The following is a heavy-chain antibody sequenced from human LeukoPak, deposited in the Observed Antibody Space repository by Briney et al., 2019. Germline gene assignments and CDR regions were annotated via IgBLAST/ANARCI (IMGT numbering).Heavy chain of an antibody. CDR3: AAQDVNWFDP. V-gene: IGHV4-31*03. CDR1: GGSISSGGYY. Sequence: SETLSLTCTVSGGSISSGGYYWSWIRQHPGKGLEWIGYIYYSGSTYYNPSLKSRVTIAVDTSKNQFSLKLSSVTAADTAVYYCAAQDVNWFDPWGQGTLVTVSS. D-gene: IGHD2-15*01. J-gene: IGHJ5*02. CDR2: IYYSGST.